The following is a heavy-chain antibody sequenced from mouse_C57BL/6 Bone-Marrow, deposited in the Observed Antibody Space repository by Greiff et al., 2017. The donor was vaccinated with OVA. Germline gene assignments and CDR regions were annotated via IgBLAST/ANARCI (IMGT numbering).Heavy chain of an antibody. D-gene: IGHD1-1*01. J-gene: IGHJ1*03. CDR3: ARPLLLPSWYFDV. Sequence: QVQLQQPGAELVKPGASVKLSCKASGYTFTSYWMHWVKQRPGQGLEWIGMIHPNSGSTNYNEKFKSKATLTVDKSSSTAYMQLSSLTSEDSAVYYCARPLLLPSWYFDVWGTGTTVTVSS. CDR1: GYTFTSYW. CDR2: IHPNSGST. V-gene: IGHV1-64*01.